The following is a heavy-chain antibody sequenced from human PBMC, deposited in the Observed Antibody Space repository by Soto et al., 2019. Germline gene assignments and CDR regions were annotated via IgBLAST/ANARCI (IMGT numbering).Heavy chain of an antibody. Sequence: SETLSLTCSVSGGSISSSSYYWGWIPQPPGKGLEWIGSIYYSGSIYYNPSLKSRVTISVDTSKNQFSLKLSSVTAAETAVYYCARQSSGWYNWFDPWGQGTLVTVS. J-gene: IGHJ5*02. D-gene: IGHD6-19*01. CDR3: ARQSSGWYNWFDP. V-gene: IGHV4-39*01. CDR1: GGSISSSSYY. CDR2: IYYSGSI.